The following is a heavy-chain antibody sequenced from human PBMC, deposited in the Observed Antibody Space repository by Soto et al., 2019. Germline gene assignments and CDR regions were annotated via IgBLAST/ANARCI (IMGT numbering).Heavy chain of an antibody. CDR3: ARDCSGGSCYSRYVVPEI. CDR1: GGTFSSYA. V-gene: IGHV1-69*01. Sequence: QVQLVQSGAEAKKPGSSVKVSCKASGGTFSSYAISWVRQAPGQGLEWMGEIIPIFGTANYAKKCQGRVMISAVESTITDYMELSRLRSVETGVYYWARDCSGGSCYSRYVVPEIWGQGTLVTLSS. CDR2: IIPIFGTA. D-gene: IGHD2-15*01. J-gene: IGHJ4*02.